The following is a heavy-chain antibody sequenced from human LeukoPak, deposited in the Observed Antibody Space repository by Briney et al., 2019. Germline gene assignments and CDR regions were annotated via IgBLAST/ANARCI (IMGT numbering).Heavy chain of an antibody. V-gene: IGHV3-48*03. D-gene: IGHD2-15*01. CDR3: ARDIVVVVAATPAGGFDY. CDR1: GFTFSSYE. Sequence: GGSLRLSCAASGFTFSSYEMNWVRQAPGKGLEWVSYISSSGSTIYYADSVKGRFTISGDNAKNSLYLQMNSLRAEDTAVYYCARDIVVVVAATPAGGFDYWGQGTLVTVSS. J-gene: IGHJ4*02. CDR2: ISSSGSTI.